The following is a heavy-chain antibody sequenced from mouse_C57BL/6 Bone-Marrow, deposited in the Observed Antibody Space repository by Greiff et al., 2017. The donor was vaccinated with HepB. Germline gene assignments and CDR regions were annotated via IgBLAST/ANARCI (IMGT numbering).Heavy chain of an antibody. CDR2: INYDGSST. J-gene: IGHJ4*01. V-gene: IGHV5-16*01. Sequence: EVKLMESEGGLVQPGSSMKLSCTASGFTFSDYYMAWVRQVPEKGLEWVANINYDGSSTYYLDSLKSRFIISRDNAKNILYLQMSSLKSEDTATYYCARDLWGMDYWGQGTSVTVSS. CDR1: GFTFSDYY. CDR3: ARDLWGMDY.